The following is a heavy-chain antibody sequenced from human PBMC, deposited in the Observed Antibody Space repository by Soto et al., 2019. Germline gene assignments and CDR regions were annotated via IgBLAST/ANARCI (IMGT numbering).Heavy chain of an antibody. J-gene: IGHJ4*02. Sequence: QVQLQESGPGLVKPSQTLSLTCTVSGGSISSGDYYWSWIRQPPGKGLEWIGYIYYSGTTYYNPSLKSRVPISEDTSKHQFSPKLSSVTAADTAVYYCASRGTTTYCSGGSCYARGFDYWGQGTLVTVSS. CDR1: GGSISSGDYY. CDR2: IYYSGTT. V-gene: IGHV4-30-4*01. CDR3: ASRGTTTYCSGGSCYARGFDY. D-gene: IGHD2-15*01.